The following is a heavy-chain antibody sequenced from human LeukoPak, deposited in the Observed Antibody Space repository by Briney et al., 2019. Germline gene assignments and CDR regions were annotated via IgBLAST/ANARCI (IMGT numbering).Heavy chain of an antibody. CDR1: GYTFTGYY. CDR2: INPNSGGT. V-gene: IGHV1-2*02. CDR3: AREGRDGDYAHWFDP. Sequence: ASVKVSCKASGYTFTGYYMHWVRQAPGQGLEWMGWINPNSGGTNYAQKFQGRVTMTRDTSISTAYMELSRLRSDDTAVYYCAREGRDGDYAHWFDPWGQGTLVTVSS. D-gene: IGHD4-17*01. J-gene: IGHJ5*02.